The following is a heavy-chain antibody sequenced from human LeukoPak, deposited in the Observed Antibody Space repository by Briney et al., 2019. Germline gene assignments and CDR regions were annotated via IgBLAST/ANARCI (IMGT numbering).Heavy chain of an antibody. J-gene: IGHJ4*02. CDR2: IYYSGTT. Sequence: PSETLSLTCTVSGGSISSYYWSWIRQPPGKGLEWIGYIYYSGTTNYNPSLKSRVTILVDTSKNRFSLKLTSVTAADTAVYYCARHYGPWGQGTLVTVSS. CDR3: ARHYGP. V-gene: IGHV4-59*01. CDR1: GGSISSYY. D-gene: IGHD3-16*01.